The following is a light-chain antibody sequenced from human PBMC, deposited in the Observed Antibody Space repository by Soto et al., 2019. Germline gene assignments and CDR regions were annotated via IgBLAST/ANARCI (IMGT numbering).Light chain of an antibody. V-gene: IGLV1-47*01. J-gene: IGLJ2*01. CDR2: RND. Sequence: QAVVTQPPSASGTPGQRVSISCSGSRSNIGRNYVYWYQKVPGMAPKLLVFRNDQRPYGVPDRFSGSKSGTSASLAISRLRSEDEADYFCSTWDDSLSGIIFGGGTKLTVL. CDR1: RSNIGRNY. CDR3: STWDDSLSGII.